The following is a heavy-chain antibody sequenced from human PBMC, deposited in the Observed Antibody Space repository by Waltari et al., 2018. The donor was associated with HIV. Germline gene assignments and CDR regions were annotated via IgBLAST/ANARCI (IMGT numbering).Heavy chain of an antibody. Sequence: QLQLQESGPGLVKPSETLSLTCTVSGGSISSSSYYWGWIRQPPGKGLEWIGSIYYSGSTYYNPSLKSRVTISVDTSKNQFSLKLSSVTAADTAVYYCARDFWSGYRIHYFDYWGQGTLVTVSS. CDR2: IYYSGST. CDR3: ARDFWSGYRIHYFDY. J-gene: IGHJ4*02. D-gene: IGHD3-3*01. CDR1: GGSISSSSYY. V-gene: IGHV4-39*07.